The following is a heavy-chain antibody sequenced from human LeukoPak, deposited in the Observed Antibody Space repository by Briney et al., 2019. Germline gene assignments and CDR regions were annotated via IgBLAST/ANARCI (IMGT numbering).Heavy chain of an antibody. D-gene: IGHD3-16*01. CDR2: ISGSGGST. Sequence: GGSLRLSCAASGFTFSSYGMSWVRQAPGKGLEWVSAISGSGGSTYYADSVKGRFTISRDNSKNTLYLQINSLRAEDTAIYYCAKALVMIKFGGVIVFTPFDYWGQGALVTVSS. CDR1: GFTFSSYG. CDR3: AKALVMIKFGGVIVFTPFDY. J-gene: IGHJ4*02. V-gene: IGHV3-23*01.